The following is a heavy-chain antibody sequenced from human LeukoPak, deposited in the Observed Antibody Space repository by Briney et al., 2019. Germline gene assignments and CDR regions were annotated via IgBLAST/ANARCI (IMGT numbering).Heavy chain of an antibody. J-gene: IGHJ4*02. CDR1: GYTCTSYD. D-gene: IGHD5-18*01. V-gene: IGHV1-69*04. Sequence: SVMVSCKASGYTCTSYDINWVRQAPGQGLEWMGRIIPILGIANYAQKFQGRVTITADKSTSTAYMELSSLRSEDTAVYYCARGGRGYSYGYFDYWGQGTLVSVSS. CDR3: ARGGRGYSYGYFDY. CDR2: IIPILGIA.